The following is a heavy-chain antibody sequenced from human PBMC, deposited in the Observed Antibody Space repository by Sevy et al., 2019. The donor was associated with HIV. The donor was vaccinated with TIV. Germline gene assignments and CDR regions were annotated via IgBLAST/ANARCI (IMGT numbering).Heavy chain of an antibody. J-gene: IGHJ3*02. Sequence: GESLKISCKGSGYIFKNYWIGWVRQVPGKGLEWMGIFYPGNSDVRYSPSFQGHVTISADKSIRAAYLQWRSLKASDTAMYFCARGLYYYDSRGYSDAFDIWGQGTMVTVSS. CDR1: GYIFKNYW. V-gene: IGHV5-51*01. D-gene: IGHD3-22*01. CDR3: ARGLYYYDSRGYSDAFDI. CDR2: FYPGNSDV.